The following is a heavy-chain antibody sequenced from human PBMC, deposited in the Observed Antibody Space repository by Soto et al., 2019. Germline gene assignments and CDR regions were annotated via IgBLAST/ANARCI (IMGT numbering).Heavy chain of an antibody. Sequence: VASVKVSCKASGYTFTSYDINWVRQATGQGLEWMGWIDPSGGITRDAQKFQGRITMTRDASTSTVYMELRSLTSEDTAVYYCARDVIDHDNYETIGYYFDHWGQGTLVTVSS. D-gene: IGHD3-22*01. J-gene: IGHJ4*02. CDR1: GYTFTSYD. CDR3: ARDVIDHDNYETIGYYFDH. CDR2: IDPSGGIT. V-gene: IGHV1-8*01.